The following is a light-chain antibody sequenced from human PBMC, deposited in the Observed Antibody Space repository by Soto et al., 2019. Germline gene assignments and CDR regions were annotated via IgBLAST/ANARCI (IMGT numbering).Light chain of an antibody. CDR3: CSYAGSYTFA. Sequence: QSALTQPRSVSGSPGQSVTISCTGTSSDVGGYNHVSWYQHHPGKAPKLMIYDVTKQPSGVPDRFSGSKSGNTASLTISGLQAEDEADYYCCSYAGSYTFAFAGGTQLTVL. V-gene: IGLV2-11*01. CDR1: SSDVGGYNH. J-gene: IGLJ2*01. CDR2: DVT.